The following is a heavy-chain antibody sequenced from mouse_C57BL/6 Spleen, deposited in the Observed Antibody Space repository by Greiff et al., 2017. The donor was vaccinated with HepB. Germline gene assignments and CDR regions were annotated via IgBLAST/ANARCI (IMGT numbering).Heavy chain of an antibody. Sequence: EVQVVESGPGLVKPSQSLSLTCSVTGYSITSGYYWNWIRQFPGNKLEWMGYISYDGSNNYNPSLKNRISITRDTSKNQFFLKLNSVTTEDTATYYCARDQRLGPHFDYWGQGTTLTVSS. V-gene: IGHV3-6*01. CDR1: GYSITSGYY. CDR3: ARDQRLGPHFDY. CDR2: ISYDGSN. J-gene: IGHJ2*01. D-gene: IGHD4-1*01.